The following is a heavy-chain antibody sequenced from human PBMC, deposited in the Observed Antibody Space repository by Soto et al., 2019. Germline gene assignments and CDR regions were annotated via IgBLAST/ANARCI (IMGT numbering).Heavy chain of an antibody. CDR2: IYSSGNT. CDR3: ARVSSPFGY. J-gene: IGHJ4*02. CDR1: GITVRSNY. D-gene: IGHD3-16*01. V-gene: IGHV3-53*02. Sequence: EVQLVETGGGMIQPGGSLRLSCAVSGITVRSNYMSWVRQAPGKELEWVSIIYSSGNTYYADSVKGRFTMSRDTPNNTVCLQMKCLRAEDTAVYYCARVSSPFGYWGQGTLVTVSS.